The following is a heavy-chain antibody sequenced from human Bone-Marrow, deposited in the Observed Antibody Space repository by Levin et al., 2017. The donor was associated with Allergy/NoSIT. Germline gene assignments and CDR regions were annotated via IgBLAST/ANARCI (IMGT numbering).Heavy chain of an antibody. D-gene: IGHD6-13*01. CDR2: TYYRSKWYT. J-gene: IGHJ4*02. CDR1: GDSVSTNSGA. V-gene: IGHV6-1*01. CDR3: AIDSVGVGNSSSWPFDY. Sequence: SSETLSLTCAISGDSVSTNSGAWNWIRQSPSRGLECLGRTYYRSKWYTDYAVSVKSRITIKQDTSKNQFSLHLTSVTPEDTAVYHCAIDSVGVGNSSSWPFDYWGQGTLVTVSS.